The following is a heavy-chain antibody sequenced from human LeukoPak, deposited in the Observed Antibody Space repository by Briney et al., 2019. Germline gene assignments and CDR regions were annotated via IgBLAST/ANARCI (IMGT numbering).Heavy chain of an antibody. CDR1: GFTFSNYA. Sequence: PGGSLRLSCAASGFTFSNYAMNWVRQAPGKGLEWVSAISGSGGDTAYADSVKDRFTISRDNPRNTLYLQMNSLRDEDTAVYYCAIMHGYYDGSGYWVQWGQGTLVTVSS. V-gene: IGHV3-23*01. J-gene: IGHJ4*02. CDR2: ISGSGGDT. D-gene: IGHD3-22*01. CDR3: AIMHGYYDGSGYWVQ.